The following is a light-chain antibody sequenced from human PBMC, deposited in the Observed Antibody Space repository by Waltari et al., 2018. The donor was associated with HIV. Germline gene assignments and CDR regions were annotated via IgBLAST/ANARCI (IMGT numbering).Light chain of an antibody. CDR3: QQYGSSLPLT. CDR2: GAS. Sequence: DIVLTQSPGTLSLSQGERATLSCRASQSVSSSYLAWYQQKPGQTPRLLIYGASSRAAGIPDRFSGSGSGTDFTLTISRLEPEDFAVYYCQQYGSSLPLTFGGGTKVEIK. CDR1: QSVSSSY. V-gene: IGKV3-20*01. J-gene: IGKJ4*01.